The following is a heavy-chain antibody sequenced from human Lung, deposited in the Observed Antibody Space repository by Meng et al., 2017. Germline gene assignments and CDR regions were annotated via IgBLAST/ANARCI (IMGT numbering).Heavy chain of an antibody. V-gene: IGHV3-15*01. Sequence: ELQLVESGGGLVNPGGSLRLSCEGSGFTFSNAYMTWVRQVPGKRLEWVGRIKSKPDGETIDYAAPVKGRFTISRDDSKNTVYLQMNSLKTEDTAVYYCSGHIDYWGQGTLVTVSS. J-gene: IGHJ4*02. CDR1: GFTFSNAY. CDR3: SGHIDY. CDR2: IKSKPDGETI. D-gene: IGHD5-12*01.